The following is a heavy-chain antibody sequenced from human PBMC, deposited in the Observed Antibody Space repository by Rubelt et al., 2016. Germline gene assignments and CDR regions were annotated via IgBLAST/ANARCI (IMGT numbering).Heavy chain of an antibody. Sequence: QVQLVQSGAEVKKPGASVKVSCKASGYTFTSYAMHWVRQAPGQRLEWMGWINAGNGNTKYSQKFQDRVFSTTDTSTSAAYMDLRSLRSDDTAVYYCARVAPSPGPSRYYGMDVWGQGTTVTVSS. CDR3: ARVAPSPGPSRYYGMDV. CDR1: GYTFTSYA. D-gene: IGHD2/OR15-2a*01. J-gene: IGHJ6*02. CDR2: INAGNGNT. V-gene: IGHV1-3*01.